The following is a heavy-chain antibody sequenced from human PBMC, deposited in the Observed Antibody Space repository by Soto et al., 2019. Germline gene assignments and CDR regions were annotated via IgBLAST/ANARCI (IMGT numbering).Heavy chain of an antibody. J-gene: IGHJ4*02. CDR3: ARGNDIGLMGSFDF. V-gene: IGHV3-33*01. D-gene: IGHD2-8*01. CDR2: INYDGSKT. CDR1: GFDFLYFG. Sequence: QVQLVESGGGVVQPGKSLTLSCSASGFDFLYFGMHWVRQAPGKGPEWVAVINYDGSKTDYTDSVKGRFTLSRDNGKNTLQLEMQTMRDADTAIYYCARGNDIGLMGSFDFWGPGTLVSFSS.